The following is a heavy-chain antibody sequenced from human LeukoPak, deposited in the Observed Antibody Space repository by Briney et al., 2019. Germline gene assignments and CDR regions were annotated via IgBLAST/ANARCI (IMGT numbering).Heavy chain of an antibody. J-gene: IGHJ4*02. CDR2: IYYSGST. V-gene: IGHV4-59*08. D-gene: IGHD1-26*01. Sequence: SETLSLTCTVSGGSISSYYWSWIRQPPGKGLEWIGYIYYSGSTNYNPSLKSRVTISVDTSKNQFSLKLSSATAADTAVYYCARHLGGSNRPDYWGQGTLVTVSS. CDR1: GGSISSYY. CDR3: ARHLGGSNRPDY.